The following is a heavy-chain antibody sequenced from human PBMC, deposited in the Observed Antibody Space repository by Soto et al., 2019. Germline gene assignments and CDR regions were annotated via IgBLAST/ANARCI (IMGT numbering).Heavy chain of an antibody. CDR3: ARGQQLPQSYYYYMDV. CDR1: GGSFSGYY. J-gene: IGHJ6*03. CDR2: INHSGST. Sequence: SETLSLTCAVYGGSFSGYYWSWIRQPPGKGLEWIGEINHSGSTNYNPSLKSRVTISVDTSKNQFSLKLSSVTAADTAVYYCARGQQLPQSYYYYMDVWGKGTTVTVSS. V-gene: IGHV4-34*01. D-gene: IGHD6-13*01.